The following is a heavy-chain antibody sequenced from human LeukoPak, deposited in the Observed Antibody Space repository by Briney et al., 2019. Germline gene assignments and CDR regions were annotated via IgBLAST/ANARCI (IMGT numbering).Heavy chain of an antibody. Sequence: GRSLRLSCAASGFTFSSYWMSWVRQAPGKGLEWVANIKQDGSEKYYVDSVKGRFTISRDNAKNSLYLQMNSLRAEDTAVYYCARITVYYYDSSGYDYWGQGTLVTVSS. CDR1: GFTFSSYW. V-gene: IGHV3-7*01. CDR2: IKQDGSEK. CDR3: ARITVYYYDSSGYDY. D-gene: IGHD3-22*01. J-gene: IGHJ4*02.